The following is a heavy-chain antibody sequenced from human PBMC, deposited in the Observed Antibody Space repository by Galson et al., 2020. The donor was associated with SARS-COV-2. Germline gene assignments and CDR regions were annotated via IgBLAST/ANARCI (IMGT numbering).Heavy chain of an antibody. J-gene: IGHJ2*01. CDR3: ARGNKQWLVRRNWYFDR. D-gene: IGHD6-19*01. Sequence: GESLKISCAASGFTFDDYGMSWVRQAPGKGLEWVSGINWNGGSTGYADSVKGRFTISRDNAKNSLYLQMNSLRAEDTALYYCARGNKQWLVRRNWYFDRWGRGTLVTVSS. V-gene: IGHV3-20*04. CDR1: GFTFDDYG. CDR2: INWNGGST.